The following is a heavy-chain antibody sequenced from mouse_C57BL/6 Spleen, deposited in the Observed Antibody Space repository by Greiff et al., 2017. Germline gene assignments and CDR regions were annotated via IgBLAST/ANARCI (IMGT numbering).Heavy chain of an antibody. CDR2: ISSGSSTI. V-gene: IGHV5-17*01. Sequence: EVQRVESGGGLVKPGGSLKLSCAASGFTFSDYGMHWVRQAPEKGLEWVAYISSGSSTIYYADTVKGRFTISRDNAKNTLFLQMTSLRSEDTAMYYCARRGIYYGSSYWYFDVWGTGTTVTVSA. CDR1: GFTFSDYG. J-gene: IGHJ1*03. CDR3: ARRGIYYGSSYWYFDV. D-gene: IGHD1-1*01.